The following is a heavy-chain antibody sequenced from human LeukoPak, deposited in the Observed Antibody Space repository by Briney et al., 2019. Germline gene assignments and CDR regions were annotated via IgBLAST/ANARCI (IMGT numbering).Heavy chain of an antibody. D-gene: IGHD2-15*01. J-gene: IGHJ4*02. CDR1: GFTFSGSA. CDR2: IRSKANSYAT. CDR3: TTLRIYCSGGSCEIDY. V-gene: IGHV3-73*01. Sequence: PGGSLRLSCAASGFTFSGSAMHWVRQASGKGLEWVGRIRSKANSYATAYAASVKGRFTISRDDSKNKAYLQMNSLKTEDTAVYYCTTLRIYCSGGSCEIDYWGQGTLVTVSS.